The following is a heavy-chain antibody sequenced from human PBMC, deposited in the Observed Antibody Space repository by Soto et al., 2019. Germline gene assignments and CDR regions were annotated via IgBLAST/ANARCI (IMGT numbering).Heavy chain of an antibody. CDR3: VTYIR. J-gene: IGHJ4*02. CDR1: GFTFNNFW. Sequence: EVQLVESGGGLVQPGGSLRLSCAASGFTFNNFWMYWVRQTPEKGLVWVSGINSDGTTTIYADSVKGRFTISRDNAKNTLSLQMNRLTVEDTAIYYCVTYIRWGQGTLVTVSS. CDR2: INSDGTTT. V-gene: IGHV3-74*01. D-gene: IGHD5-18*01.